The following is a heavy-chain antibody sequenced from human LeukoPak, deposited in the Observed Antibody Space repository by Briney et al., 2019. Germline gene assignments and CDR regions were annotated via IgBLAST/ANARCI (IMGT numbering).Heavy chain of an antibody. CDR1: GFTFSSYS. D-gene: IGHD1/OR15-1a*01. Sequence: GGSLRLSCAASGFTFSSYSMNWVRQAPGKGLEWVSVIYSGGSIYYADSVKGRFTISRDNAKNTVYLQMNSLRAEDTAIYYCATNIGSDWGQGTLVTVSS. CDR3: ATNIGSD. V-gene: IGHV3-66*01. CDR2: IYSGGSI. J-gene: IGHJ4*02.